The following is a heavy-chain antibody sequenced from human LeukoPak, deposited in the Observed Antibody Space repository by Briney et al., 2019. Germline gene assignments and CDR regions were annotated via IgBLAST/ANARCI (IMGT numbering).Heavy chain of an antibody. Sequence: GGSLRLSCAASGFTFSSYGMHWVRQAPGKGLEWVAFIRYDGSNKYYADSVKGRFTISRDNSKNTLYLQMNSLRAEDTAVYYCAKDPGIAAAGTYTWFDYWGQGTLVTVSS. V-gene: IGHV3-30*02. CDR2: IRYDGSNK. D-gene: IGHD6-13*01. CDR3: AKDPGIAAAGTYTWFDY. J-gene: IGHJ4*02. CDR1: GFTFSSYG.